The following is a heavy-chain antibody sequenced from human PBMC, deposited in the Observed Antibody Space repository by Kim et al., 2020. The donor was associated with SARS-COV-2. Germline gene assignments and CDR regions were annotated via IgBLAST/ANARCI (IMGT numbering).Heavy chain of an antibody. V-gene: IGHV4-34*01. D-gene: IGHD3-10*01. CDR3: ARDGHMVRGPSAGVDY. CDR1: GGSFSGYY. Sequence: SETLSLTCAVYGGSFSGYYWSWIRQPPGKGLEWIGEINYSGSTNYNPSLKSRVTISADTSKNQFSLKRSSVTAADTAVYYCARDGHMVRGPSAGVDYWGQGTLVTVSS. CDR2: INYSGST. J-gene: IGHJ4*02.